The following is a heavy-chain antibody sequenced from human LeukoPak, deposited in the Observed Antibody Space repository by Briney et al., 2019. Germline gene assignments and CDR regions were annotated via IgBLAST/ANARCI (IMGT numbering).Heavy chain of an antibody. CDR3: ARDPGPGGQDDY. CDR2: IRYDESNK. D-gene: IGHD1-14*01. CDR1: GFTLSNYG. J-gene: IGHJ4*02. Sequence: QSGGSLRLSCAASGFTLSNYGMHWVRQAPGKGLEWVAFIRYDESNKYYADSVKGRFTISRDNSKNTLYLQMNSLRAEDTAVYYCARDPGPGGQDDYWGQGTLVTVSS. V-gene: IGHV3-30*02.